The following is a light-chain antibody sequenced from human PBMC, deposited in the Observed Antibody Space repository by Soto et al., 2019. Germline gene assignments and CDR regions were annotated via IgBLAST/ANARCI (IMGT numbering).Light chain of an antibody. V-gene: IGKV2-28*01. J-gene: IGKJ1*01. CDR1: QSLLHNNGYND. CDR2: LGS. Sequence: DIVMTQSPLSLPVTPGEPASISCRSSQSLLHNNGYNDFDGYVQKPGQSPQLLIYLGSNRASGVPGRFSGSGSGTDFTLKISRVEAEDVGVYYCMHAPRTQWTFGKGTKVDIK. CDR3: MHAPRTQWT.